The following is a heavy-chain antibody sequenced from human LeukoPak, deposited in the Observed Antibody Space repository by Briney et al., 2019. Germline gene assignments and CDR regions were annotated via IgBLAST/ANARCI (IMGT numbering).Heavy chain of an antibody. J-gene: IGHJ4*02. V-gene: IGHV1-8*02. CDR1: GYTFTSYD. CDR3: ARDPGYSGYVYYLDY. CDR2: MNPNSGNT. D-gene: IGHD5-12*01. Sequence: ASVKVSCKASGYTFTSYDINWVRQAPGQGFEWMGWMNPNSGNTDYAQKFQGRVTMTRDTSTSTVYMELSSLRSEDTAVYYCARDPGYSGYVYYLDYWGQGTLVTVSS.